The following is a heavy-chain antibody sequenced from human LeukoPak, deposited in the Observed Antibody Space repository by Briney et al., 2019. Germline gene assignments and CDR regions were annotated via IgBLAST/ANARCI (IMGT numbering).Heavy chain of an antibody. CDR3: ARVRREMKRSLGRTTEYSYYYYMDV. J-gene: IGHJ6*03. D-gene: IGHD1/OR15-1a*01. CDR1: GFTFSSYG. CDR2: TSYDGSNK. V-gene: IGHV3-30*03. Sequence: PGGSLRLSCAASGFTFSSYGMHWVRQAPGKGLEWVAVTSYDGSNKYYADSVKGRFTISRDNSKNTLYLQMNSLRAEDTAVYYCARVRREMKRSLGRTTEYSYYYYMDVWGKGTTVTVSS.